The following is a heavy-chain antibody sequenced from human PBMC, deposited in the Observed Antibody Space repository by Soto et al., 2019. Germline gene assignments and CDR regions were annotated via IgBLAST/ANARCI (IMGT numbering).Heavy chain of an antibody. CDR3: ARGHRAVAGTGGFEI. J-gene: IGHJ3*02. CDR2: INEDGIER. CDR1: GFSLSSYW. Sequence: EVQLVESGGGLVQPGGSRRLSYEASGFSLSSYWMSWVRQAPGKGLEWVANINEDGIERYYMDSVKGRFTIARDNANNSLYLQMDSLRAEDTAVYYCARGHRAVAGTGGFEIWGQGTMVTVSS. V-gene: IGHV3-7*03. D-gene: IGHD6-19*01.